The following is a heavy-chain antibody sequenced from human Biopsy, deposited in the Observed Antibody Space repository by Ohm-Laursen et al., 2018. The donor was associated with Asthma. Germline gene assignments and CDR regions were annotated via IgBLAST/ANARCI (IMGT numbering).Heavy chain of an antibody. Sequence: SLRLSCAASGFAFNRFDMHWVRQAPGEGLEWLALITADDVHKYNGESVRGRFSISRDNSKRTVYLHMAGLTVADTAVYFCARGEDPRPVADHLDIWGQGARVIVSS. CDR3: ARGEDPRPVADHLDI. J-gene: IGHJ4*02. D-gene: IGHD6-6*01. V-gene: IGHV3-33*08. CDR1: GFAFNRFD. CDR2: ITADDVHK.